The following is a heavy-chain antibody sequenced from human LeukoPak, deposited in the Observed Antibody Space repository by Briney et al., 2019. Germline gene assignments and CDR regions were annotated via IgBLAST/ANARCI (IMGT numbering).Heavy chain of an antibody. D-gene: IGHD3-16*01. CDR3: ARDRKGEEDFDY. CDR2: ISSSSSYI. Sequence: GGSLRLSCAASAFTFSSYWMSWVRQAPGKGLEWVSSISSSSSYIYYADSVKGRFTISRDNAKNSLYLQMNSLRAEDTAVYYCARDRKGEEDFDYWGQGALVTVSS. J-gene: IGHJ4*02. CDR1: AFTFSSYW. V-gene: IGHV3-21*01.